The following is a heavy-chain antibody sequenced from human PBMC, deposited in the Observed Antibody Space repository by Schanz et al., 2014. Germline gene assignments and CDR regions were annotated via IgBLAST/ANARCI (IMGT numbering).Heavy chain of an antibody. V-gene: IGHV3-7*03. CDR1: GFTFSASA. J-gene: IGHJ3*02. D-gene: IGHD3-10*01. CDR3: AKDFFIGVARGVIISHDAIDI. CDR2: IKQEGDEK. Sequence: VQLVESGGGVVQPGRSLRLSCAASGFTFSASAMHWVRQAPGKGLEWVASIKQEGDEKNYVDSVKGRFTISRDNSNNTVFLQMNSLRAEDTAVYYCAKDFFIGVARGVIISHDAIDIWGQGTKVTVSS.